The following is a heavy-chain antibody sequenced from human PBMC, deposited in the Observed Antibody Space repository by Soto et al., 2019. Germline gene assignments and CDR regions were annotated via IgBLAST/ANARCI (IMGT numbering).Heavy chain of an antibody. Sequence: QVQLVESGGGVVQPGRSLRLSCAASGFTFSSYGMHWVRQAPGKGLEWVAVISYDGSNKYYADSVKGRFTISRDNSKNTLYLQMNSLRAEDTAVYYCAKDSVPAAQAYYYYYGMDVWGQGTTVTVSS. J-gene: IGHJ6*02. V-gene: IGHV3-30*18. D-gene: IGHD2-2*01. CDR2: ISYDGSNK. CDR1: GFTFSSYG. CDR3: AKDSVPAAQAYYYYYGMDV.